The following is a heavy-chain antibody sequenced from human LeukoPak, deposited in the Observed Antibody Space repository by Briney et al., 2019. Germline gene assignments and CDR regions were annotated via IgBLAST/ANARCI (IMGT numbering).Heavy chain of an antibody. Sequence: GGSLRLSCAASGFTFSSYAMSWVRQAPGKGLEWVSAISGSGGSTYYADSVKGRFTISRANSKNTLYLQMNSLRAEHTAVYYCANQYCSSTSCYGAVDHWGQGALVTVSS. D-gene: IGHD2-2*01. V-gene: IGHV3-23*01. CDR3: ANQYCSSTSCYGAVDH. CDR1: GFTFSSYA. J-gene: IGHJ4*02. CDR2: ISGSGGST.